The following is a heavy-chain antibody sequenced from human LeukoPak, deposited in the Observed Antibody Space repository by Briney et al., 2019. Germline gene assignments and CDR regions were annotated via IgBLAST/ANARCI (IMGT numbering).Heavy chain of an antibody. CDR3: ARASYCSGGSCYSTYYYYGMDV. J-gene: IGHJ6*02. Sequence: PGGSLRLSCAASGFTFSSYAMHWVRQAPGKGLEWVAVISYDGSNKYCADSVKGRFTISRDNSKNTLYLQMNSLRAEDTAVYYCARASYCSGGSCYSTYYYYGMDVWGQGTTVTVSS. CDR2: ISYDGSNK. D-gene: IGHD2-15*01. CDR1: GFTFSSYA. V-gene: IGHV3-30-3*01.